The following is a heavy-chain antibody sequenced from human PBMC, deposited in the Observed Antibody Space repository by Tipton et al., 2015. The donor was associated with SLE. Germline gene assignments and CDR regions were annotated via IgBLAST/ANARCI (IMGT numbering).Heavy chain of an antibody. V-gene: IGHV3-33*06. D-gene: IGHD6-19*01. J-gene: IGHJ4*02. CDR2: IWYDGSNK. Sequence: SGFTFSSYGMHWVRQAPGKGLEWVAVIWYDGSNKYYADSVKGRFTISRDNSKNTLYLQMNSLRAEDTAVYYCAKDLSSGCQGGDYWGQGTLVTVSS. CDR3: AKDLSSGCQGGDY. CDR1: GFTFSSYG.